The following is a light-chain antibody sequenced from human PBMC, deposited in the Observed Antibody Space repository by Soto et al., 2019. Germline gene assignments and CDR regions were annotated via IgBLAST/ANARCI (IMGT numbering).Light chain of an antibody. CDR2: GAS. CDR1: QSVHTF. CDR3: HQRSNWPPDT. V-gene: IGKV3-11*01. Sequence: EIVLTQSPDTLSLSPWEGASLSCRASQSVHTFLAWYQQKPGQAPRLLIYGASTRATGVPARFSGSGSGTDFTLTISSLEPEDFAVYYCHQRSNWPPDTFGQGTKVDI. J-gene: IGKJ1*01.